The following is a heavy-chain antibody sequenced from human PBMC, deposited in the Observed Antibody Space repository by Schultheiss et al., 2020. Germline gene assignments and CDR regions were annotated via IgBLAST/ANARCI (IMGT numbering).Heavy chain of an antibody. D-gene: IGHD2-15*01. CDR1: GVSISSGGYS. CDR3: ARLLLGYCSGGGCPLGY. J-gene: IGHJ4*02. CDR2: IYYSGST. Sequence: SATLCLTCAVSGVSISSGGYSWSWIRQPPGKGLEWIGSIYYSGSTYYNPSIESRVIITVDTSKNQFSLKMSSVTAADTAVYYCARLLLGYCSGGGCPLGYWGQGTLVTGYS. V-gene: IGHV4-30-2*03.